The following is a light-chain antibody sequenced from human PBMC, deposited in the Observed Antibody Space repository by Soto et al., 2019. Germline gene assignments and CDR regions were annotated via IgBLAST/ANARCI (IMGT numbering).Light chain of an antibody. CDR3: QQFRNWPWT. Sequence: EIVMTQSPATLSVSPGERATLSCRASQSVSSNLAWYQQKPGQAPRLLIYGASTRATGIPARISGSGSGTEFTPTISSLQSEDFAVYYCQQFRNWPWTFGQGTKVDIK. J-gene: IGKJ1*01. CDR2: GAS. V-gene: IGKV3-15*01. CDR1: QSVSSN.